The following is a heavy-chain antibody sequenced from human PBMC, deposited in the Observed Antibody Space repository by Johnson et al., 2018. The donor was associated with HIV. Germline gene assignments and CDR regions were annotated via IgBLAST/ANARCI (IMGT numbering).Heavy chain of an antibody. D-gene: IGHD4-17*01. CDR2: IYTGGST. Sequence: VQLVESGGGLIQPGGSLRLSCAASGFTVSTNYMTWVRQAPGKGLEWVSLIYTGGSTGYADSVKGRFTISRDNVKNSLYLQMNSLRAEDTAVYYCARELRAGGALDIRGQGTVVTVSS. J-gene: IGHJ3*02. CDR1: GFTVSTNY. CDR3: ARELRAGGALDI. V-gene: IGHV3-53*01.